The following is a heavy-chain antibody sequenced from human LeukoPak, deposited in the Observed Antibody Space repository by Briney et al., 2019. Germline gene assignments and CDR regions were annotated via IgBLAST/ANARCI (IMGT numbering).Heavy chain of an antibody. J-gene: IGHJ4*02. CDR2: ISYDGSNK. CDR3: AKGAGPMVREPLGY. CDR1: GFTFSSYG. V-gene: IGHV3-30*18. Sequence: GGSLRLSCAASGFTFSSYGMHWVRQAPGKGLEWVAVISYDGSNKYYADSVKGRFTISRDNSKNTLYLQMNSLRAEDTAVCYCAKGAGPMVREPLGYWGQGTLVTVSS. D-gene: IGHD3-10*01.